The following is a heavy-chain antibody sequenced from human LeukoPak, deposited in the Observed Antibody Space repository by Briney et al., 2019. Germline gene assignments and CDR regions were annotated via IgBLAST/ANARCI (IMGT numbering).Heavy chain of an antibody. CDR3: ALDTAMPH. Sequence: GGSLRLSCAASGFTFSSYGMHWARQAPGKGLEWVAVISYDGSNKYYADSVKGRFTISRDNSKNTLYLQMNSLRAEDTAVYYCALDTAMPHWGQGTLVTVSS. CDR2: ISYDGSNK. D-gene: IGHD5-18*01. V-gene: IGHV3-30*03. J-gene: IGHJ4*02. CDR1: GFTFSSYG.